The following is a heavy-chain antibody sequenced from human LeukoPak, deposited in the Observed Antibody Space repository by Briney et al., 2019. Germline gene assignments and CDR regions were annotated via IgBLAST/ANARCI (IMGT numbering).Heavy chain of an antibody. Sequence: TGGSLRLSCAASGFTFSSYSMNWVRQAPGKGLEWVSSISSSSSYIYYADSVKGRFTISRDNAKNSLYLQMNSPRAEDTAVYYCARNGRLDTENYFDYWGQGTLVTVSS. V-gene: IGHV3-21*01. CDR1: GFTFSSYS. D-gene: IGHD5-18*01. CDR3: ARNGRLDTENYFDY. CDR2: ISSSSSYI. J-gene: IGHJ4*02.